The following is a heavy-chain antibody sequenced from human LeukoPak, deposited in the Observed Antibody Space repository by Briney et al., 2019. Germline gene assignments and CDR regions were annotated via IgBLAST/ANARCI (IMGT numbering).Heavy chain of an antibody. CDR3: ARVTYYYDSSGYYFGYWFDP. CDR2: IKQDGSEK. D-gene: IGHD3-22*01. J-gene: IGHJ5*02. Sequence: GGSLRLSCAASGFTFSSYWMSWVRQAPGKGLEWVANIKQDGSEKYYVDSVKGRFTIPRDNAKNSLYLQMNSLRAEDTAVYYCARVTYYYDSSGYYFGYWFDPWGQGTLVTVSS. V-gene: IGHV3-7*03. CDR1: GFTFSSYW.